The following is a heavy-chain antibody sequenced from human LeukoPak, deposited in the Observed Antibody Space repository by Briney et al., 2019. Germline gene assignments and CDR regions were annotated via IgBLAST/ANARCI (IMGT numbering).Heavy chain of an antibody. CDR1: GFTFSSYG. Sequence: PGGSLRLSCAASGFTFSSYGMHWVRQAPGKGPEWVAFIRYDGSNKYYADSVKGRFTISKDNSKNTLYLQMNSLRAEDTAVYYCAKVRISSGWYYFDYWGQGTLVTVSS. J-gene: IGHJ4*02. CDR2: IRYDGSNK. D-gene: IGHD6-19*01. V-gene: IGHV3-30*02. CDR3: AKVRISSGWYYFDY.